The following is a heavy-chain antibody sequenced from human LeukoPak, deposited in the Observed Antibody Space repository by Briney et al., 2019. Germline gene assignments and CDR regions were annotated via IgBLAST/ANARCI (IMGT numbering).Heavy chain of an antibody. J-gene: IGHJ3*02. D-gene: IGHD6-13*01. CDR2: TYYRSKWYN. Sequence: SQTLSLTCAISGDSVSSNSATWNWIRQSPSRGLEWLGRTYYRSKWYNDYALSVKSRITINPDTSKNRFSLQLNSVTPEDTAVYYCARGDSSSWYFLGAFDIWGQGTMVTVSS. CDR1: GDSVSSNSAT. CDR3: ARGDSSSWYFLGAFDI. V-gene: IGHV6-1*01.